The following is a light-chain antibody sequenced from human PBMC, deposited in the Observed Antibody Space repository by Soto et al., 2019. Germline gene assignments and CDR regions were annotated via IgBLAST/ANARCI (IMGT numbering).Light chain of an antibody. CDR3: SSYRATSTPYV. V-gene: IGLV2-14*01. CDR2: EVI. Sequence: QSVLAQPASVSGSPGQSITISCSGTSGDVGGYNYVSWYQQYPGKAPKLMLYEVIKRPSGVSNRFSGSKSGKTASLTISGLQAEDEADYYCSSYRATSTPYVFGTGTKVTVL. CDR1: SGDVGGYNY. J-gene: IGLJ1*01.